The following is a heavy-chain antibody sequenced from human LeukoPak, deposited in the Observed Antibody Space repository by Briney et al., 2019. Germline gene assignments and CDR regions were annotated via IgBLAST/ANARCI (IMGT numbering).Heavy chain of an antibody. CDR3: ARWVGARSRIDY. CDR1: GYTFTGYY. CDR2: INPSGGST. V-gene: IGHV1-46*03. D-gene: IGHD1-26*01. J-gene: IGHJ4*02. Sequence: ASVKVSCKASGYTFTGYYMHWVRQAPGQGLEWMGIINPSGGSTSYAQKFQGRVTMTRDTSTSTVYMELSSLRSEDTTVYYCARWVGARSRIDYWGQGTLVTVSS.